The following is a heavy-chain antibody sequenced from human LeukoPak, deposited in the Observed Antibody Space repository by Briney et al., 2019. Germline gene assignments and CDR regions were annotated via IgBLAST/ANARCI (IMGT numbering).Heavy chain of an antibody. J-gene: IGHJ4*02. Sequence: ASVRVSCKASGYSFTSNYIHWVRQAPGQGLEWMGMIYPRDGRTSYAQKFQGRVTVTRDTSTSTVHMELSGLRSEDTAVYYCARDQEAFDYWGQGTLVTVSS. CDR3: ARDQEAFDY. CDR1: GYSFTSNY. V-gene: IGHV1-46*01. CDR2: IYPRDGRT.